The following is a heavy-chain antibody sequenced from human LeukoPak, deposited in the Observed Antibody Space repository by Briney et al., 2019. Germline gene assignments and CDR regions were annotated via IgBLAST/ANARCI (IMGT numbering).Heavy chain of an antibody. CDR1: GFTFSRYD. CDR3: VRDTAVAAKFGNWHFDL. CDR2: IGTAGDT. J-gene: IGHJ2*01. V-gene: IGHV3-13*01. D-gene: IGHD2-21*02. Sequence: PGGSLRLSCAASGFTFSRYDMHWVRQDTGRGLEWVSAIGTAGDTYYPGSVKGRFTISRENAKNSLYLQMNSLRAADTAVYYCVRDTAVAAKFGNWHFDLWGRGTLVTVSS.